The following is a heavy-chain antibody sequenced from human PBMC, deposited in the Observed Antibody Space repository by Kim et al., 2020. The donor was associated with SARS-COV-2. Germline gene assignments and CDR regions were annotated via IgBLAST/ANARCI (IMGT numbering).Heavy chain of an antibody. CDR1: GGSISNTYH. J-gene: IGHJ4*02. CDR2: KYSGST. Sequence: SETLSLTCSVSGGSISNTYHWGWIRQPPGKGLEWIGSKYSGSTYYNPSLKSRVTISVDTSKNQFSLKLNSLTAADTAVYYCARLLNYYGSGGYWQWGQGTLVTVSS. D-gene: IGHD3-10*01. V-gene: IGHV4-39*01. CDR3: ARLLNYYGSGGYWQ.